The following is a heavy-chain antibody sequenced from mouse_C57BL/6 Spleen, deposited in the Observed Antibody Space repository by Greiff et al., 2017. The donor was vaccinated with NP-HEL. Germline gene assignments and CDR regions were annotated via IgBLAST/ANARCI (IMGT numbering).Heavy chain of an antibody. CDR2: IYPGDGDT. J-gene: IGHJ2*01. CDR3: ARGYYDYGDYFDY. D-gene: IGHD2-4*01. CDR1: GYAFSSSW. Sequence: VQLQESGPELVKPGASVKISCKASGYAFSSSWMNWVKQRPGKGLEWIGRIYPGDGDTNYNGKFKGKATLTADKSSSTAYMQRSSLTSEDSAVYFCARGYYDYGDYFDYWGQGTTLTVSS. V-gene: IGHV1-82*01.